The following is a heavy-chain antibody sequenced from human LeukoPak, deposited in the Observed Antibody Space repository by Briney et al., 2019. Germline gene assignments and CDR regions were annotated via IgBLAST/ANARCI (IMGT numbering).Heavy chain of an antibody. Sequence: GKSLRLSCAASGFTFSSYGMHWVRQAPGKGLEWVAVISYDGSNKYYADSVKGRFTISRDNSKNTLYLQMNSLRAEDTAVYYCANCYGDYDRASDYWGQGTLVTVSS. CDR2: ISYDGSNK. CDR1: GFTFSSYG. D-gene: IGHD4-17*01. J-gene: IGHJ4*02. CDR3: ANCYGDYDRASDY. V-gene: IGHV3-30*18.